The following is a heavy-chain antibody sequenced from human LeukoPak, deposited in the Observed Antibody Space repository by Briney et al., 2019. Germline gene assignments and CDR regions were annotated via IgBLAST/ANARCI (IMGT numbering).Heavy chain of an antibody. CDR1: GFTFSSYS. CDR2: ISSSSSTI. Sequence: PGGSLRLSCAASGFTFSSYSMNWVRQAPGKGLEWVSYISSSSSTIYYADPVKGRFTISRDNAKNSLYLQMNSLRAEDTAVYYCARDQEGTIFGVVIGYDYWGQGTLVTVSS. CDR3: ARDQEGTIFGVVIGYDY. V-gene: IGHV3-48*01. D-gene: IGHD3-3*01. J-gene: IGHJ4*02.